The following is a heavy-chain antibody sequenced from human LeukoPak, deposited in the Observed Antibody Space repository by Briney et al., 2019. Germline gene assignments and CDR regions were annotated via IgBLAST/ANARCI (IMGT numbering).Heavy chain of an antibody. V-gene: IGHV3-74*01. CDR2: INTDGSST. CDR3: ARSEWELLGDY. Sequence: GGSLRLSCAASGFTFSSYWMHWVRQAPGKGLVWVSRINTDGSSTSYADSVKGRFTISRDNAKNTLYLQMNGLRAEDTAVYYCARSEWELLGDYWGQGTLVTGSS. J-gene: IGHJ4*02. CDR1: GFTFSSYW. D-gene: IGHD1-26*01.